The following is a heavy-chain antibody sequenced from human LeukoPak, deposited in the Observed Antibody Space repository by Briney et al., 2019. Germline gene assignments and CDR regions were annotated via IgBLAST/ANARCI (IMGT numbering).Heavy chain of an antibody. CDR3: ARGFNYDSSGYDDY. Sequence: GASVKVSCKTSGYTFTSYDINWVRQATGQGLEWMGWMNPNSGNTGYAQKFQGRVTITRNTSISTAYMELSSLRSEDTAVYYCARGFNYDSSGYDDYWGQGTLVTVSS. V-gene: IGHV1-8*03. CDR2: MNPNSGNT. CDR1: GYTFTSYD. D-gene: IGHD3-22*01. J-gene: IGHJ4*02.